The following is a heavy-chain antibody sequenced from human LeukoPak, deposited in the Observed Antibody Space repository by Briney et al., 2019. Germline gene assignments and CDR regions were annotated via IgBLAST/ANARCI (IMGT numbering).Heavy chain of an antibody. CDR1: GGSISSSNW. J-gene: IGHJ4*02. D-gene: IGHD3-16*01. Sequence: SETLSLTCAVSGGSISSSNWWSWVRQPPGTGLEWIGEIYHSGSTNYNPSLKSRVTISIDKSKNQFSPKLSSVTAADTAVYYCAREGGGTELYYFDYWGQGTLVTVSS. V-gene: IGHV4-4*02. CDR2: IYHSGST. CDR3: AREGGGTELYYFDY.